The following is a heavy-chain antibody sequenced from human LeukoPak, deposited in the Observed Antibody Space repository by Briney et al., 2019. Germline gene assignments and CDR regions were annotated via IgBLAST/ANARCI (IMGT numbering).Heavy chain of an antibody. J-gene: IGHJ3*02. D-gene: IGHD3-22*01. Sequence: SETLSLTCAVSGDSISSTNWWSWVRQPPGKGLEWIGEVYHRGSFNYNPSLKSRVTISVGKSKTQFSLKLSSVTAADTAMYYCARQRITMNRAFDIWGQGTMVTVSS. V-gene: IGHV4-4*02. CDR3: ARQRITMNRAFDI. CDR2: VYHRGSF. CDR1: GDSISSTNW.